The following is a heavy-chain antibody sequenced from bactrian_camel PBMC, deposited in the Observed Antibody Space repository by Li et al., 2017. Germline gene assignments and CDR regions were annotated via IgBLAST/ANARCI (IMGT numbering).Heavy chain of an antibody. Sequence: HVQLVESGGGSVQAGETLRLSCTASRFTDTSGVIGWFRTAPGTEREGVAMIRPGTGGTYYSDSVKGRFTVSRDNAKNTLYLQTNSLTPADTAMYYCAAGVGRACILLKTDFGLHYWARGPRSPSP. V-gene: IGHV3S1*01. D-gene: IGHD2*01. CDR1: RFTDTSGV. CDR2: IRPGTGGT. J-gene: IGHJ4*01.